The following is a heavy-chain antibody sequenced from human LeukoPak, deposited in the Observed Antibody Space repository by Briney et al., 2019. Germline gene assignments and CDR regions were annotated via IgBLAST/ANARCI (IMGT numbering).Heavy chain of an antibody. J-gene: IGHJ6*03. V-gene: IGHV3-9*01. D-gene: IGHD2-21*02. Sequence: GGSLRLSCEASGFTFADSAMNWVRQAPGKGLEWVSGIRWNNNNIGYADSVEGRFTISRDNAKNSLYLQMNSLRAEDTALYYCAKATDYYYMDVWGKGTTVTISS. CDR1: GFTFADSA. CDR3: AKATDYYYMDV. CDR2: IRWNNNNI.